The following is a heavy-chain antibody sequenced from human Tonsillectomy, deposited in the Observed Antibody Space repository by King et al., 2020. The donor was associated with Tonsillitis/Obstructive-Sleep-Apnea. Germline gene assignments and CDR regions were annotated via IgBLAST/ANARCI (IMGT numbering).Heavy chain of an antibody. D-gene: IGHD2-15*01. CDR3: ARDVTPTYSSRWYDAFDI. CDR2: IKEDESEK. Sequence: VQLVESGGGLVQPGGSLTLSCAASGFTISNYWMTWVRQAPGKGLEWVANIKEDESEKWYVDSVRGRFTISRDNAKNSLYLQMNSLRAEDTAVYYCARDVTPTYSSRWYDAFDIWGQGTMVTVST. J-gene: IGHJ3*02. CDR1: GFTISNYW. V-gene: IGHV3-7*04.